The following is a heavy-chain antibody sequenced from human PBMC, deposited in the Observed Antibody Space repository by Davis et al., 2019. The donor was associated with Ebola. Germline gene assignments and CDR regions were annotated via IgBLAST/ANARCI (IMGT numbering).Heavy chain of an antibody. D-gene: IGHD6-13*01. Sequence: GESLKIPCKGSGYSFTSYWIGWVRQMPGKGLEWMGIIYAGDSDTRYSPSFEGHVTISVDRSITTAYLQWSSLKASDTAMYYCARHYQAGVENWFDPWGQGTLVTVSS. J-gene: IGHJ5*02. CDR1: GYSFTSYW. V-gene: IGHV5-51*01. CDR2: IYAGDSDT. CDR3: ARHYQAGVENWFDP.